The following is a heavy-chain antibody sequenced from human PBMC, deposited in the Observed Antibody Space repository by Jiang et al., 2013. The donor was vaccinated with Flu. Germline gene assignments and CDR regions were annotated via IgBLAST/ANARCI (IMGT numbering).Heavy chain of an antibody. CDR1: GVSISISTW. J-gene: IGHJ2*01. CDR3: ARVSPGSTAAGGPHF. Sequence: GPGLVKASETLSLTCAVSGVSISISTWWSWVRQPPGKGLEWIGEIYHSGSTNYNPSLKSRVTMSVDNSKNQFSLNLRSVTVADTAVFYCARVSPGSTAAGGPHF. CDR2: IYHSGST. D-gene: IGHD6-25*01. V-gene: IGHV4-4*02.